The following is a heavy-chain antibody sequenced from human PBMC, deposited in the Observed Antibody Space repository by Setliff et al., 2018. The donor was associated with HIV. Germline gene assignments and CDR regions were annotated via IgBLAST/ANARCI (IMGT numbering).Heavy chain of an antibody. J-gene: IGHJ6*02. V-gene: IGHV1-18*01. CDR2: INADNGNT. CDR3: AREGYDSSGYYSSGGMDV. Sequence: ASVKVSCKASGGVFSTYGMHWVRQAPGQGLEWMGWINADNGNTNYAQKFQGRVTMTTDTSTSTVYMELWSLRSDDTAVYYCAREGYDSSGYYSSGGMDVWGQGTTVTVSS. D-gene: IGHD3-22*01. CDR1: GGVFSTYG.